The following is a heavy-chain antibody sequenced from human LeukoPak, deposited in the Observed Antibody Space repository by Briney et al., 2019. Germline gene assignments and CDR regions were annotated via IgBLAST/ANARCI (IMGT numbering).Heavy chain of an antibody. CDR1: GYTFTSYA. V-gene: IGHV7-4-1*02. CDR3: AREGSGRDGYNYGY. J-gene: IGHJ4*02. CDR2: INTNTGNP. Sequence: ASVKVSCEASGYTFTSYAMNWVRQAPGQGLEWMGWINTNTGNPTYAQGFTGRFVFSLDTSVSTAYLQISSLKAEDTAVYYCAREGSGRDGYNYGYWGQGTLVTVSS. D-gene: IGHD5-24*01.